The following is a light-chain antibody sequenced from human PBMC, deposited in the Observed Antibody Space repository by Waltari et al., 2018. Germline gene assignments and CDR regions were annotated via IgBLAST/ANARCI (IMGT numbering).Light chain of an antibody. V-gene: IGKV2-28*01. CDR1: QSLLHSNGYNY. Sequence: EIVLTQSPLSLPVTLGEPASISCTSSQSLLHSNGYNYLDWYVQSPGLPPRLLIYFGSYRASGVPDRFSGSGSVTDFTLKISKVEAEDVGVYYCMQALQTSITFGQGTRLEIK. CDR3: MQALQTSIT. J-gene: IGKJ5*01. CDR2: FGS.